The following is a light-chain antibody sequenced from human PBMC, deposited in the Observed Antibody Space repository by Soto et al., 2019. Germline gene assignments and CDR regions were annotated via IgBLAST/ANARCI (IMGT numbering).Light chain of an antibody. CDR3: QQRSISPRT. CDR1: QSVRNY. V-gene: IGKV3-11*01. J-gene: IGKJ2*01. Sequence: EIVLTQSPAILSLSPGERATLSCRASQSVRNYLAWYQQKPGQAPRLLIYDASNRATGIPARFSGSGSGTDFTLTISSLEPEDFAVYYCQQRSISPRTFGQGTKLEIK. CDR2: DAS.